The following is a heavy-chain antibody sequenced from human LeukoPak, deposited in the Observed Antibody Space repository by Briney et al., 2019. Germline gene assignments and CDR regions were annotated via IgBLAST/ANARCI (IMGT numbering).Heavy chain of an antibody. V-gene: IGHV3-23*01. CDR2: ISGSGGST. D-gene: IGHD1-26*01. J-gene: IGHJ5*02. CDR3: AKQSRGSSTGNWFDP. CDR1: GFTFSSYA. Sequence: GGSLRLSCAASGFTFSSYAMSWVRQAPGKGLEWVSAISGSGGSTYYADSVKGRFTIPRDNSKNTLYLQMNSLRAEDTAVYYCAKQSRGSSTGNWFDPWGQGTLVTVSS.